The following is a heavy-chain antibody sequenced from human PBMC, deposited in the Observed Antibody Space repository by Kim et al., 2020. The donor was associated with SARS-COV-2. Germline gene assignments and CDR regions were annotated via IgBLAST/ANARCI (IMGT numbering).Heavy chain of an antibody. CDR2: INPSGGST. Sequence: ASVKVSCKASGYTFPNYYMHWVRQAPGQGLEWMGIINPSGGSTSYAQKFHVRVTMTRDTSTSTVYMELSSLRSEDTAVYYCAKERVNIDVATKRGKYYYGMDVWGQPTSVTVSS. CDR3: AKERVNIDVATKRGKYYYGMDV. J-gene: IGHJ6*02. D-gene: IGHD5-12*01. V-gene: IGHV1-46*01. CDR1: GYTFPNYY.